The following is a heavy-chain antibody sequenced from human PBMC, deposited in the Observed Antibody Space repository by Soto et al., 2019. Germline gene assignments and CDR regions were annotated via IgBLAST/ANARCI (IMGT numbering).Heavy chain of an antibody. J-gene: IGHJ3*02. CDR2: TYYRSKWYN. CDR1: GDSVSTNSAT. Sequence: SQTLSLTCAISGDSVSTNSATWDWIRQSPSRGLEWLGRTYYRSKWYNDYAVSVKGRITINPDTANNQFSLQLNSVTPDDTAVYYCARTYYNWNDRGAFDIWGQGTMVTVSS. CDR3: ARTYYNWNDRGAFDI. V-gene: IGHV6-1*01. D-gene: IGHD1-1*01.